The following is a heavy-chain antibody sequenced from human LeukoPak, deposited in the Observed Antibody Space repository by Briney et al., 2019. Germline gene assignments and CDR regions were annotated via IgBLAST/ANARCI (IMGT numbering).Heavy chain of an antibody. D-gene: IGHD3-22*01. V-gene: IGHV3-23*01. CDR2: ISGSGSST. CDR3: AKISGYYKSLDY. CDR1: GFTFSSYA. J-gene: IGHJ4*01. Sequence: PGGSLRLSCAASGFTFSSYAMSWVRQAPGKGLEWVSSISGSGSSTYYADSVKGRFTISTDNSKNTLYLQMNSLRAEDTAVYYCAKISGYYKSLDYWGQEPWSPSPQ.